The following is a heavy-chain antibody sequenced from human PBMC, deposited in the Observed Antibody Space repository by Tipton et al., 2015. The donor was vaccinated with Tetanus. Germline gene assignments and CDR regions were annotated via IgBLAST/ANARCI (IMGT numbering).Heavy chain of an antibody. J-gene: IGHJ3*02. Sequence: SLRLSCAASGFTFSSYAMSWVRQAPGKGLEWVSAISGSGGSTYYADSVKGRFTISRDNSKNTLYLQMNSLRAEDTAVYYCANSGIVVVVRQTVGAFDIWGQGTMVTVSS. D-gene: IGHD2-15*01. CDR2: ISGSGGST. CDR3: ANSGIVVVVRQTVGAFDI. CDR1: GFTFSSYA. V-gene: IGHV3-23*01.